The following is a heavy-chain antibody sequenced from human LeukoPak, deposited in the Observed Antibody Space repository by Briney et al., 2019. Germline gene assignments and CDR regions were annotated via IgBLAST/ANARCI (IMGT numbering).Heavy chain of an antibody. CDR3: ARADRIAVDY. Sequence: ASVKVSCKASGYTFTGYYIQWVRQAPGQGLEWMAWINPNSGGTNYAQKFQGRVTMTRDTSISIAYMELSSLKSDDTAVYYCARADRIAVDYWGQGTLVTVSS. CDR1: GYTFTGYY. D-gene: IGHD6-19*01. J-gene: IGHJ4*02. V-gene: IGHV1-2*02. CDR2: INPNSGGT.